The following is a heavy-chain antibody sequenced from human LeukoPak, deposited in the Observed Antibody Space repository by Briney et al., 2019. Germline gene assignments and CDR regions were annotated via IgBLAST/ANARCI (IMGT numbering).Heavy chain of an antibody. CDR3: ASGYYYDAFDI. Sequence: SETLSLTCAVSGYSISSGYYWGWIRQPPGKGLEWIGSIYHSGSTNYNPSLKSRVTISVDTSKNQFSLKLSSVTAADTAVYYCASGYYYDAFDIWGQGTMVTVSS. CDR2: IYHSGST. D-gene: IGHD3-22*01. J-gene: IGHJ3*02. V-gene: IGHV4-38-2*01. CDR1: GYSISSGYY.